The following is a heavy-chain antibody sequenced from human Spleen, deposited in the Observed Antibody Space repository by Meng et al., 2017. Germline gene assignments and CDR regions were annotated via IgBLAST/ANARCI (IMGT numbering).Heavy chain of an antibody. V-gene: IGHV4-4*02. Sequence: QVRVHESGPGLVKPSGTLSLPCAVSGGSISSDNWGSWVRQPPGKGLEWIGEINHSGSTNYNPSLESRATISVDTSQNNLSLKLSSVTAADSAVYYCARGPTTMAHDFDYWGQGTLVTVSS. CDR1: GGSISSDNW. CDR3: ARGPTTMAHDFDY. J-gene: IGHJ4*02. D-gene: IGHD4-11*01. CDR2: INHSGST.